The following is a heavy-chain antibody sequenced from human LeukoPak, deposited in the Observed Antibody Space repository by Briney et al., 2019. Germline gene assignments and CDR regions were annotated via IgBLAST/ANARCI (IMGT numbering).Heavy chain of an antibody. D-gene: IGHD3-16*02. Sequence: SGGSLRLSCAASGFTVSSNDMSWVRQAPGKGLEWVSITYSGVTTYYADSVKGRFAISRDNSKNTLYLQMNSLRAEDTAVYYCARGGVWGSYRYLDYWGRGTLVTVSS. CDR2: TYSGVTT. J-gene: IGHJ4*02. CDR1: GFTVSSND. V-gene: IGHV3-53*01. CDR3: ARGGVWGSYRYLDY.